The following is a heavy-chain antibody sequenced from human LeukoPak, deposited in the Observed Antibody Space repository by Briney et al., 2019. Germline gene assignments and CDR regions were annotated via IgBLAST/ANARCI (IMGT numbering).Heavy chain of an antibody. J-gene: IGHJ1*01. CDR2: IKQDGSEK. CDR3: ARQYGTKYFQH. Sequence: GGSLRLSCAASGFTFSSYWMSWVRQAPGKGLEWVANIKQDGSEKYYVDSVKGRFTISRDNAKNSLYLQMNSQRAEDTAVYYCARQYGTKYFQHWGQGTLVTVSS. CDR1: GFTFSSYW. V-gene: IGHV3-7*03. D-gene: IGHD1-26*01.